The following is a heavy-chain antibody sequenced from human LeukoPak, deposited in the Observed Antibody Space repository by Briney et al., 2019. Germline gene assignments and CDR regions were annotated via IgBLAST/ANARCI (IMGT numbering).Heavy chain of an antibody. CDR3: ARAEGEIVVVPAATTYYYYMDV. J-gene: IGHJ6*03. V-gene: IGHV3-48*01. CDR1: GFTFSSYS. D-gene: IGHD2-2*01. CDR2: ISSSSSTI. Sequence: GGSLRLSCEASGFTFSSYSMNWVRQAPGKGLEWVSYISSSSSTIYYADSVKGRFTISRDNAKNSLYLQMNSLRAEDTAVYYCARAEGEIVVVPAATTYYYYMDVWGKGTTVTVSS.